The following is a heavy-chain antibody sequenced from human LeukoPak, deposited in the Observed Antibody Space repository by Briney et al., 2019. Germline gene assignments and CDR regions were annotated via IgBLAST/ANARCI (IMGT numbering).Heavy chain of an antibody. J-gene: IGHJ4*02. CDR1: GFTFNNAW. CDR2: IKSKADGGTT. Sequence: GGSLRLSRTASGFTFNNAWMSWVRQAPGKGLEWVGRIKSKADGGTTDYAAPVQGRFTISRDDSKKTLYLQMNSLKTEDTAVYYCTTLWYYYDSSDYWGQGTLVTVSS. CDR3: TTLWYYYDSSDY. V-gene: IGHV3-15*01. D-gene: IGHD3-22*01.